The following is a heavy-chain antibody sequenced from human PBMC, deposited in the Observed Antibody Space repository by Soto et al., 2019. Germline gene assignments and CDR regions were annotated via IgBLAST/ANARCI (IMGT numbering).Heavy chain of an antibody. J-gene: IGHJ6*02. V-gene: IGHV4-59*01. Sequence: SETLSLTCTVSGGSISGYYWSWIRQPPGKGLEWIGYMYNTGSTVYNPSIKSRVTISVDTSMSQFSLRLNSVTAADTAVYYCARDLWGYCGTDCYPLDVWGQGTTVTV. CDR3: ARDLWGYCGTDCYPLDV. D-gene: IGHD2-21*02. CDR1: GGSISGYY. CDR2: MYNTGST.